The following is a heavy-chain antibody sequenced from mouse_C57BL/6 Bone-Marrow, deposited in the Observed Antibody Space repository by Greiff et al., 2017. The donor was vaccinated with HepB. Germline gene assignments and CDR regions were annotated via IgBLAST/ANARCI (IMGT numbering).Heavy chain of an antibody. CDR2: ISSGSSTI. J-gene: IGHJ4*01. Sequence: EVKLVESGGGLVKPGGSLKLSCAASGFTFSDYGMHWVRQAPEKGLEWVAYISSGSSTIYYADTVKGRFTISRDNAKNTLFLQMTSLRSEDTAMHYCARRWLYAMDYWGQGTSVTVSS. CDR1: GFTFSDYG. D-gene: IGHD2-3*01. CDR3: ARRWLYAMDY. V-gene: IGHV5-17*01.